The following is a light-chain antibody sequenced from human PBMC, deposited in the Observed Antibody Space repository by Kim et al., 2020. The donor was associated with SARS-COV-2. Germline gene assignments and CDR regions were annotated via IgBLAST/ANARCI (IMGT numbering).Light chain of an antibody. V-gene: IGKV3-20*01. CDR3: QQYGSSPRT. Sequence: SPGERATRSCRTSQSVGSRSRAGYQQKPGQAPRLLVDGASSRATGIPDRFGGSGSGTDFTLTISRLEPEDFAVYYCQQYGSSPRTFGQGTKVDIK. J-gene: IGKJ1*01. CDR1: QSVGSRS. CDR2: GAS.